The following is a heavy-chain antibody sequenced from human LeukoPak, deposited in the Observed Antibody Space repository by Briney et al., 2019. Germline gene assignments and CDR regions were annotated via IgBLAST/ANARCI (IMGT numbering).Heavy chain of an antibody. J-gene: IGHJ4*02. Sequence: SGGSLRLSCVGSGFTFSSLWMSWVRQIPGKGLEWVANIKQDGSEVYYVDSVKGRFTTSRDNAKNSLYLQMNSLRVEDTAVYYCACRPSDIRYYGVFDFWGQGSLVTVSS. V-gene: IGHV3-7*01. CDR1: GFTFSSLW. CDR3: ACRPSDIRYYGVFDF. D-gene: IGHD3-10*01. CDR2: IKQDGSEV.